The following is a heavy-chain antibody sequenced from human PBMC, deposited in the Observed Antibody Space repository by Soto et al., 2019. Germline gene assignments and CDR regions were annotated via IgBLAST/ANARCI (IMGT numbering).Heavy chain of an antibody. D-gene: IGHD5-18*01. CDR2: IIPIFGTA. CDR3: ARSGRTAISLFNWFDP. J-gene: IGHJ5*02. CDR1: GGTFSSYA. V-gene: IGHV1-69*01. Sequence: QVQLVQSGAEVKKPGSSVKVSCKASGGTFSSYAISWVRQAPGQGLEWMGGIIPIFGTANYAQKFQGRVTSTADESTRTAYMELSSLRSEDTAVYYGARSGRTAISLFNWFDPRGQGTLVTVSS.